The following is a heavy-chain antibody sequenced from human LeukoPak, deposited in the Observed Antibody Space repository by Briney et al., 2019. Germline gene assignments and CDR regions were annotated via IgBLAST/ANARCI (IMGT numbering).Heavy chain of an antibody. Sequence: SETLSLTCTVSGYSISSGYYWGWIRQPPGKGLEWIGSIYHSGSTYYNPSLKSRVTISVDTSKNQFSLKLSSVTAADTAVYYCASEYCSCTSCYQDHNWFDPWGQGTLVTVSS. D-gene: IGHD2-2*01. CDR1: GYSISSGYY. CDR3: ASEYCSCTSCYQDHNWFDP. CDR2: IYHSGST. J-gene: IGHJ5*02. V-gene: IGHV4-38-2*02.